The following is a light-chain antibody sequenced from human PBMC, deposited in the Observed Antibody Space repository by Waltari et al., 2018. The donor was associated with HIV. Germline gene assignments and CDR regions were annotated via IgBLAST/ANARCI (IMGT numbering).Light chain of an antibody. V-gene: IGLV1-47*01. CDR2: GNN. J-gene: IGLJ2*01. CDR1: SSNIGSNY. CDR3: AAWGNSLSLL. Sequence: QSVLTQPPSASGTPGQRVTISCSGSSSNIGSNYVYWYQQLPGTAPKLLLSGNNQRPSGVPDRFSGSKSGTSASLAISGLRSEDEADYYCAAWGNSLSLLFGGGTKLTVL.